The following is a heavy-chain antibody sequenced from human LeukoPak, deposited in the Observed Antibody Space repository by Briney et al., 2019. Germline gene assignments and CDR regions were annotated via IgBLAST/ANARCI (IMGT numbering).Heavy chain of an antibody. J-gene: IGHJ3*02. CDR3: ARHLSRYDFWSGYQNDAFDI. V-gene: IGHV4-59*08. Sequence: ASETLSLTCTVSGGSISSYYWSWIRQPPGKGLEWIGYIYYSGSTNYNPSLKSRVTISVDTSKNQFSLKLSSVTAADTAVYYCARHLSRYDFWSGYQNDAFDIWGQETMVTVSS. CDR1: GGSISSYY. D-gene: IGHD3-3*01. CDR2: IYYSGST.